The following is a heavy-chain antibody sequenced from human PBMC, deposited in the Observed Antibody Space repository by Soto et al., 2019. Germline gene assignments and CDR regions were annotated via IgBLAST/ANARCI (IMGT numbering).Heavy chain of an antibody. V-gene: IGHV3-33*01. CDR1: GFTFSSYG. CDR3: AIPIHGSKSLIDY. D-gene: IGHD6-13*01. J-gene: IGHJ4*02. CDR2: IWYDGSNK. Sequence: GGSLRLSCAASGFTFSSYGMHWVRQAPGKGLEWVAVIWYDGSNKYYADSVKGRFTISRDNSKNTLYLQMNSLRAEDTAVYYCAIPIHGSKSLIDYWGQGTLVTVSS.